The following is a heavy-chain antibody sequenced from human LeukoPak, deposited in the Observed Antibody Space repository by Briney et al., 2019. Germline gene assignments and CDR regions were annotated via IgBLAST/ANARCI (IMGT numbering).Heavy chain of an antibody. D-gene: IGHD2-21*02. CDR2: IKQDGSER. Sequence: GGSLRLSCAASGFTLSSYWMSWVRQAPGKGLEWAANIKQDGSERYYVDSVKGRFTISRDNAKNSLYLQMNSLRAEDTAVYYCARRYCGGDCHSPYFDYWGQGTLVTVSS. J-gene: IGHJ4*02. CDR3: ARRYCGGDCHSPYFDY. CDR1: GFTLSSYW. V-gene: IGHV3-7*01.